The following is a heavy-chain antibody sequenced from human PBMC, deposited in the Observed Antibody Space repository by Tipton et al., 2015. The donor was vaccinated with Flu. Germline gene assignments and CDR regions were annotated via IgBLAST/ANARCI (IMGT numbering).Heavy chain of an antibody. J-gene: IGHJ3*02. D-gene: IGHD2-2*01. CDR2: ISWNSGTI. V-gene: IGHV3-9*01. CDR3: ASTGI. CDR1: GFTFADYA. Sequence: QLVQSGGGLVQPGRSLRLSCAASGFTFADYAMHWVRQVPGKGLEWVPGISWNSGTIGYADSVKGRFTISRDNAKNSLYLQMNSLRVEDTAVYYCASTGIWGQGIMVTVSS.